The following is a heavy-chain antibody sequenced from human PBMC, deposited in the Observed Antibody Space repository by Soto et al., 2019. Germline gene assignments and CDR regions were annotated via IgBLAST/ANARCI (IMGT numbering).Heavy chain of an antibody. V-gene: IGHV3-23*01. J-gene: IGHJ3*02. CDR2: ISGSGGST. Sequence: EVQLLESGGGLVQPGGSLRLSCAASGFTFSSYAMSWVRQAPGKGLEWVSAISGSGGSTYYADSVKGRFTISRDNSKNTLYLQMNSLRAEDTAVYYCAKALNYYDSSGYPGGFAFDIWGQGTMVTVSS. D-gene: IGHD3-22*01. CDR3: AKALNYYDSSGYPGGFAFDI. CDR1: GFTFSSYA.